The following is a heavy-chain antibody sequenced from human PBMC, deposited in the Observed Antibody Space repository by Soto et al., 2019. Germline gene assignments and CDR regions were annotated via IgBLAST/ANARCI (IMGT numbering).Heavy chain of an antibody. CDR3: ARHPPTYPFDY. J-gene: IGHJ4*02. D-gene: IGHD1-26*01. V-gene: IGHV4-30-4*01. Sequence: SETLSLTCTVSGDSTRSGNYYWSWIRQFPEKGLEWIGYIYYNGNTNYNPSLKSRVTISLDTSKNQFSLKLTSVIAADTAVYYCARHPPTYPFDYLGQGTLVTVSS. CDR2: IYYNGNT. CDR1: GDSTRSGNYY.